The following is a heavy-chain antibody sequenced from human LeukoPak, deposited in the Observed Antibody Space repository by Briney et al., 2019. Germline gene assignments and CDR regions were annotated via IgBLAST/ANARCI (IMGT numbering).Heavy chain of an antibody. Sequence: GGSLRLSCAASGFTFSRFWMSWVRQAPGKGLEWVANVKQDGSEKYYVDSVKGRFAISRDNAKNSLYLQMNSLRAEDTAVYYCARLLSSSASCYDFWGQGTLVTASS. J-gene: IGHJ4*02. CDR3: ARLLSSSASCYDF. D-gene: IGHD2-2*01. V-gene: IGHV3-7*04. CDR1: GFTFSRFW. CDR2: VKQDGSEK.